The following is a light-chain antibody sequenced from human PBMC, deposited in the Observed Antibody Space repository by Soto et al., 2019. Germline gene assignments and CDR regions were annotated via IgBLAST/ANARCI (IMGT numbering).Light chain of an antibody. CDR1: QSVSGY. V-gene: IGKV3-11*01. CDR2: DAS. J-gene: IGKJ1*01. CDR3: QQLSSWPWT. Sequence: EIVLTQSPDTLSLSPGERVTLSCRASQSVSGYLAWYKQKPGQAPRLLIYDASNRATGIPARFSGSGSGTDFTLTISSLEPEDFAVYYCQQLSSWPWTFGQGTKVEIK.